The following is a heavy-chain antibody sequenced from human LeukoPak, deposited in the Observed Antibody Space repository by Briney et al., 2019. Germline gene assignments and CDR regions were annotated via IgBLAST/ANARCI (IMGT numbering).Heavy chain of an antibody. D-gene: IGHD4-17*01. CDR1: GGTFNSYA. J-gene: IGHJ4*02. V-gene: IGHV1-69*04. Sequence: SVKVSCKASGGTFNSYAISWVRQAPGQGLEWMGRITPMLGIANYAQKFQGRVTITADKSTTTGYMELSSLRSEDTAVYYCARDPIGEPVASHYWGQGTLVTVSS. CDR3: ARDPIGEPVASHY. CDR2: ITPMLGIA.